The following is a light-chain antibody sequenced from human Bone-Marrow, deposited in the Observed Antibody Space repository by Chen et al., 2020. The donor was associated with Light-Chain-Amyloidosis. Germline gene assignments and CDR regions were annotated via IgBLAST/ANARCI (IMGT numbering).Light chain of an antibody. CDR2: EDA. V-gene: IGLV6-57*01. Sequence: NFMLTQPHSVSEPPGKTVIISCTPSSGSIATSYVQWNQQRPGCSPTAVIYEDAQRPSGVPARFSGSIDRSSNSASLTISGLKTEDEADYYCQSYQGSNEGVFGGGTKLTVL. J-gene: IGLJ3*02. CDR3: QSYQGSNEGV. CDR1: SGSIATSY.